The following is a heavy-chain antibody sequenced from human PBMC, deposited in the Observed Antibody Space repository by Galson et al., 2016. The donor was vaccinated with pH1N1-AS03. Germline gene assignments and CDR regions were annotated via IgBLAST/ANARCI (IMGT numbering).Heavy chain of an antibody. Sequence: PALVKPTQTLTLTCTFSGFSLSTSGEGVGWIRQPPGKALEWLTLIHWDDDKRYSPSLRTRLTITKDTPKNQVVLTMTNMDPVDTATYFCVHRRRTITVASVFDYWGQGSLVTCSS. V-gene: IGHV2-5*02. CDR1: GFSLSTSGEG. J-gene: IGHJ4*02. CDR2: IHWDDDK. CDR3: VHRRRTITVASVFDY. D-gene: IGHD5-12*01.